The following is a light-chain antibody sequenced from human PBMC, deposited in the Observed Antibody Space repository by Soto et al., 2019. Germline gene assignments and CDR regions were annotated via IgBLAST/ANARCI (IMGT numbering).Light chain of an antibody. CDR2: GNS. CDR1: SSNIGAGYD. V-gene: IGLV1-40*01. Sequence: QSVLTQPPSVSGAPGQRVTISCTGSSSNIGAGYDVHWYQQLPGTAPKLLIYGNSNRPSGVPDQFSGSKSGTSASLVITGLQAEDEADYYCQSYYSSRSGVVFGGGTTLTVL. J-gene: IGLJ2*01. CDR3: QSYYSSRSGVV.